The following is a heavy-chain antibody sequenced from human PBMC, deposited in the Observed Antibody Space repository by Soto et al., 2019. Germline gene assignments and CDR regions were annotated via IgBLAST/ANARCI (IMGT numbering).Heavy chain of an antibody. CDR3: ARLGAYYQSLEP. Sequence: SETLSLTCTVSGGSISSYYWSWLRQSPGKGLEWIGYFYYSGTTSYNPSLQSRVTISLETSKSQFSLRLTSVTAADTAVHYCARLGAYYQSLEPWGPGTLVTVSS. V-gene: IGHV4-59*08. D-gene: IGHD3-22*01. J-gene: IGHJ5*02. CDR1: GGSISSYY. CDR2: FYYSGTT.